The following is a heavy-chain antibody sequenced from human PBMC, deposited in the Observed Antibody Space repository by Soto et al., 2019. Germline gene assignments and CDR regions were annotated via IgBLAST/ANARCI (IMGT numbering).Heavy chain of an antibody. Sequence: ASVKVSCKASGCTFTSSAMQWVRQARGQRLEWIGWIVVGSGNTNYAQKFQERVTITRDMSTSTAYMELSSLRSADTAVYYCAADPRGYSGYAGEDAFDIWGQGTMVTVSS. CDR3: AADPRGYSGYAGEDAFDI. CDR1: GCTFTSSA. J-gene: IGHJ3*02. CDR2: IVVGSGNT. V-gene: IGHV1-58*02. D-gene: IGHD5-12*01.